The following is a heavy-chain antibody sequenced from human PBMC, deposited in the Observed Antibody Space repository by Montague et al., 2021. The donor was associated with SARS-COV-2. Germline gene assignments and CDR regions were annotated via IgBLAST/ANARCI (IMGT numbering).Heavy chain of an antibody. CDR3: ARGGSYSSGWYGVDYYYGMDV. Sequence: TLSLTCTVSGGSISSGDYYWSWIRQHPGKGLEWIGYIYYSGSTYYXPSLKSQVTISVDTSKNQFSLKLSSVTAADTAVYYCARGGSYSSGWYGVDYYYGMDVWGQGTTVTVSS. J-gene: IGHJ6*02. D-gene: IGHD6-19*01. V-gene: IGHV4-31*01. CDR2: IYYSGST. CDR1: GGSISSGDYY.